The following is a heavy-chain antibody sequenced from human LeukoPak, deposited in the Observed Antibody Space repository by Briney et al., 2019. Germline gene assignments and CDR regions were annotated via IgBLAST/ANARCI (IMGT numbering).Heavy chain of an antibody. D-gene: IGHD1-26*01. Sequence: PSETLYLNSTVTHGSISRSSYYRRWIRQPPGKGLEWIGSIYYSGSTYYNPSLKSRVTISVDTSKNQFSLKLSSVTAADTSVYYSSTIVRASYYCGQGTLVTVSS. V-gene: IGHV4-39*01. CDR3: STIVRASYY. CDR2: IYYSGST. J-gene: IGHJ4*02. CDR1: HGSISRSSYY.